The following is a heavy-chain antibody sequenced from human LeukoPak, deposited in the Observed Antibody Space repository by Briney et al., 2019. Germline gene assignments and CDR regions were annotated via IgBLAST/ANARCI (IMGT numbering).Heavy chain of an antibody. V-gene: IGHV3-23*01. J-gene: IGHJ4*02. CDR3: AKDRVGYNSYPHCFDY. Sequence: PGGSLRLSCAASGFTFSIYAMRLVRQAPGKGLEWVSALSGSGGSTYYADSVKGRFTISRDNSKNTLYLQMNRLRAEDTAVDYCAKDRVGYNSYPHCFDYWGQGTLVTVSS. CDR1: GFTFSIYA. CDR2: LSGSGGST. D-gene: IGHD5-24*01.